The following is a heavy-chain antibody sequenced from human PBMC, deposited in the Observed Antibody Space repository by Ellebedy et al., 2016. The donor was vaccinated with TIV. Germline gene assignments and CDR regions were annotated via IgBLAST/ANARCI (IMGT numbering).Heavy chain of an antibody. CDR1: GFAFGSYG. V-gene: IGHV1-2*02. CDR2: INPIHGGT. CDR3: ARGRRLGVSDAIRQDY. D-gene: IGHD5-12*01. J-gene: IGHJ4*02. Sequence: ASVKVSCKASGFAFGSYGFSWVRQAPGQGLEWMGWINPIHGGTNYGPKFQGRVTMTRDTSRSTAYMELSSLRSDDTAVFFCARGRRLGVSDAIRQDYWGQGTLVTVSS.